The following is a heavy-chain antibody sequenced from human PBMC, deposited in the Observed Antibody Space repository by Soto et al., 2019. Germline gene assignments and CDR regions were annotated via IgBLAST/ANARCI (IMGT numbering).Heavy chain of an antibody. CDR3: AKDVYSSSRYCYFDL. CDR2: ISGSGGST. J-gene: IGHJ2*01. Sequence: EVQLLESGGGLVQPGGSLRLSCAASGFTFSSYAMSWVRQATGKGLEWVSAISGSGGSTYYADSVKGRFTISRDNSKGTLYRQMNSLRAKDTAVYYCAKDVYSSSRYCYFDLWGRGTLVTVSS. V-gene: IGHV3-23*01. D-gene: IGHD6-13*01. CDR1: GFTFSSYA.